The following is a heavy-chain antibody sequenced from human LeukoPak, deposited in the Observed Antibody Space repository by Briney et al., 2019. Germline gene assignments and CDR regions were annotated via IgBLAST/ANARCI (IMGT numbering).Heavy chain of an antibody. D-gene: IGHD6-19*01. V-gene: IGHV3-23*01. CDR3: AKDMRAVAGPHFDY. CDR1: GFTFSSYA. Sequence: GGSLRLSCAASGFTFSSYAMSWVRPAPGKGLAWVSAISGSGGSTYYADSVKGRFTISRDNSKNTLYLQMNSLRAEDTAVYYCAKDMRAVAGPHFDYWGQGTLVTVSS. CDR2: ISGSGGST. J-gene: IGHJ4*02.